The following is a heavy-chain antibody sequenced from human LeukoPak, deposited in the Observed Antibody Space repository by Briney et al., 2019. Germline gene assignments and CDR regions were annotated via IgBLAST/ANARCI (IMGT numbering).Heavy chain of an antibody. CDR1: GFTFSSYS. V-gene: IGHV3-21*01. CDR2: ISSSSSYI. Sequence: PGGSLRLSCAASGFTFSSYSMNWVRQAPGKGLEWVSSISSSSSYIYYADSVKGRLTISRDNAKNSLYLQMNSLRAEDTAVYYCARDTTGTIVVVPAAFFDYWGQGTLVTVSS. CDR3: ARDTTGTIVVVPAAFFDY. J-gene: IGHJ4*02. D-gene: IGHD2-2*01.